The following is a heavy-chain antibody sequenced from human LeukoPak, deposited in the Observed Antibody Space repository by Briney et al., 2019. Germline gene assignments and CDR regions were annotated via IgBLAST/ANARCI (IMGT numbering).Heavy chain of an antibody. CDR3: AREGTLVSGWSDY. D-gene: IGHD6-19*01. Sequence: SETLSLTCTVSGGSISNEGDYWSWIRQPAGKGLEWIGRIYNSGTTNYNPSVKSRISMSVDTSENQFSLNLRSVTAADTAVYYCAREGTLVSGWSDYWGQGTLVTVSS. J-gene: IGHJ4*02. CDR2: IYNSGTT. V-gene: IGHV4-61*02. CDR1: GGSISNEGDY.